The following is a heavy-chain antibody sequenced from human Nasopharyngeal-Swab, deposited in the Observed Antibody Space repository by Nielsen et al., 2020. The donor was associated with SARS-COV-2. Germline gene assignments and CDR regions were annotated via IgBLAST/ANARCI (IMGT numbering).Heavy chain of an antibody. Sequence: RQAPGKGLEWIGSIYYSGSTYYNASLKSRVTISVDTSKNQFSLKLSSVTAADTAVYYCARLSGLFDYWGQGTLVTVSS. V-gene: IGHV4-39*01. CDR3: ARLSGLFDY. J-gene: IGHJ4*02. CDR2: IYYSGST. D-gene: IGHD6-19*01.